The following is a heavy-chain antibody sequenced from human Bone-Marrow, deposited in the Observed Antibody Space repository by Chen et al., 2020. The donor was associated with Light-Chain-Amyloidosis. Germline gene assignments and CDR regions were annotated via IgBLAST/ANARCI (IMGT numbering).Heavy chain of an antibody. D-gene: IGHD3-22*01. J-gene: IGHJ6*03. V-gene: IGHV3-48*03. Sequence: EVQLVESGGGLVQPGGSLRLSCAASGFRFKDYELNWVRQAPGKGLEWISYISGSGNTIFYATSVKGRFTISRDNAKNTVYLQMNSLRAEDTAVYFCTRSQYYSESSGYYRKKYFNYDYHMDVWGKGTTVTVSS. CDR1: GFRFKDYE. CDR3: TRSQYYSESSGYYRKKYFNYDYHMDV. CDR2: ISGSGNTI.